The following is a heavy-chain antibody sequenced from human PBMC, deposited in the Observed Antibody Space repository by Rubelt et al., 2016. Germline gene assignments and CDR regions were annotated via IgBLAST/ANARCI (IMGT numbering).Heavy chain of an antibody. CDR2: IYYSGST. CDR3: AREDGSGGYGMDV. J-gene: IGHJ6*02. Sequence: QVQQQQWGAGLLKPSETLSLTCAVYGGSFSGYYWSWIRQPPGKGLEWIGSIYYSGSTYYNPSLKSRVTISVDTSKNQFSLKLSSVTAADTAVYYGAREDGSGGYGMDVWGQGTTVTVSS. V-gene: IGHV4-34*01. CDR1: GGSFSGYY. D-gene: IGHD3-10*01.